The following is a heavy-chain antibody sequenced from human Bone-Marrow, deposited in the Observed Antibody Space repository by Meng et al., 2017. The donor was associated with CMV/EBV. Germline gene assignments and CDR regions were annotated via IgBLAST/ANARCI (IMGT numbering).Heavy chain of an antibody. V-gene: IGHV1-69*10. CDR1: GYTFTGYY. D-gene: IGHD2-2*01. J-gene: IGHJ6*02. CDR3: ASAEGYCSSTSCYSGDYYYGMDV. Sequence: SVKVSCKASGYTFTGYYMHWVRQAPGQGLEWMGGIIPILGIANYAQKFQGRVTITADKSTSTAYMELSCLRSEDTAVYYCASAEGYCSSTSCYSGDYYYGMDVWGQGTTVTVSS. CDR2: IIPILGIA.